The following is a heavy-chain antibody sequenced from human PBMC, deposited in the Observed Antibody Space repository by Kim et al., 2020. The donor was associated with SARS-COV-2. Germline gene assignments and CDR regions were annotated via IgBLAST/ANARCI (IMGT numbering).Heavy chain of an antibody. D-gene: IGHD3-10*01. V-gene: IGHV3-20*04. CDR1: GFKFDDYG. CDR3: ARAFYGSGTRGPLDP. J-gene: IGHJ5*02. CDR2: INWNGRTT. Sequence: GGSLRLSCVASGFKFDDYGMIWVSQFPRKGLEWVSAINWNGRTTGYADSVEGRFTISRDNAKNSIFLEMNSLTAEDTAFYYCARAFYGSGTRGPLDPWGQGTLVTVSS.